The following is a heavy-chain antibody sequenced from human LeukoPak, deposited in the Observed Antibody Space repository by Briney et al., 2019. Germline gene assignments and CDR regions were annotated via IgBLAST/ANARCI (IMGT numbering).Heavy chain of an antibody. Sequence: PGGSLRLSCAASGFTFSSYWMSWVRQAPGKGLEWVANIKQDGSEKYYVDSVKGRFTISRDNAKNSLYLQMNSLRAEDTAVYYCASGLELGTFDYWGQGTLVTVSS. CDR3: ASGLELGTFDY. CDR2: IKQDGSEK. J-gene: IGHJ4*02. V-gene: IGHV3-7*01. D-gene: IGHD7-27*01. CDR1: GFTFSSYW.